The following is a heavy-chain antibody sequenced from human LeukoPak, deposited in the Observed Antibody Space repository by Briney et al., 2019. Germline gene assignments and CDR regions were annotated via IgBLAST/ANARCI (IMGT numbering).Heavy chain of an antibody. CDR2: IYTSGST. D-gene: IGHD3-10*01. CDR1: GGSISSGSYY. V-gene: IGHV4-61*02. Sequence: SQTLSLTCTVSGGSISSGSYYWSWIRRPAGKGLEWIGRIYTSGSTNYNPSLKSRVTISVDTSKNQFSLKLSSVTAEDTAVYYCARDPITMVRGVWYYGMDVWGQGTTVTVSS. J-gene: IGHJ6*02. CDR3: ARDPITMVRGVWYYGMDV.